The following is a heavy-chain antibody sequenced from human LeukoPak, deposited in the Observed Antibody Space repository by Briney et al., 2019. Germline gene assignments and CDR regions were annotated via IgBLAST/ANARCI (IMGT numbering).Heavy chain of an antibody. V-gene: IGHV4-38-2*01. J-gene: IGHJ4*02. CDR2: VFHTGSS. D-gene: IGHD4-11*01. CDR3: TRGISTTGHDY. CDR1: GYSVSSGYY. Sequence: SETLSLTCAVSGYSVSSGYYWGWIRQPPGKGPEWIGSVFHTGSSYYIPSLKSRVTISVDTSKNQFSLEVSSVTAADTAIYYCTRGISTTGHDYWGPGTLVTVSS.